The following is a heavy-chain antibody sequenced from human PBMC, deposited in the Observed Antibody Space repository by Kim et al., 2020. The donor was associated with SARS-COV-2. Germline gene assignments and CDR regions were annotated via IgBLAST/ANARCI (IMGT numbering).Heavy chain of an antibody. CDR2: ISYDGSNK. CDR1: GFTFSSYG. Sequence: GGSLRLSCAASGFTFSSYGMHWVRQAPGKGLEWVAVISYDGSNKYYADSVKGRFTISRDNSKNTLYLQMNSLRAEDTAVYYCAKDRRGVYYYGSGSPYGAFDYWGQGTLVTVSS. D-gene: IGHD3-10*01. CDR3: AKDRRGVYYYGSGSPYGAFDY. J-gene: IGHJ4*02. V-gene: IGHV3-30*18.